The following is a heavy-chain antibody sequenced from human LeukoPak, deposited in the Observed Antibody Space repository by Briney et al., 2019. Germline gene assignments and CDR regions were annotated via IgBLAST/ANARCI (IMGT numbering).Heavy chain of an antibody. V-gene: IGHV3-30*18. CDR1: GFTFSSYG. Sequence: PGRSLRLSCAASGFTFSSYGMQWVRQAPGKGLEWVAVISYDGSNKYYADSVKGRFTISRDNSKNTLYLQMNSLRAEDTAVYYCAKPREMEASYYFDYWGQGTLVTVSS. J-gene: IGHJ4*02. D-gene: IGHD5-24*01. CDR3: AKPREMEASYYFDY. CDR2: ISYDGSNK.